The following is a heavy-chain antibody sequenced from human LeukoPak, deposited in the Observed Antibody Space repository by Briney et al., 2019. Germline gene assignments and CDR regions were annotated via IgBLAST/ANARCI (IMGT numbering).Heavy chain of an antibody. CDR1: NGSMTSDSYY. V-gene: IGHV4-39*02. D-gene: IGHD2-2*03. CDR2: IFYSGKT. CDR3: ARLWIVATWFDA. J-gene: IGHJ5*02. Sequence: SETLSLTCSVSNGSMTSDSYYWAWVRQPPGQGLEWFGSIFYSGKTYYSASVKSRVTVSLDTSKKNFSLRLSAVTAADTAVYDCARLWIVATWFDAWGQGALVTVSS.